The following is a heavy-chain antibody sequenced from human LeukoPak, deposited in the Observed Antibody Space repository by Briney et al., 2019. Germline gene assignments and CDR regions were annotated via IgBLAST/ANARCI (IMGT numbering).Heavy chain of an antibody. D-gene: IGHD2-15*01. CDR1: GGSISSYY. CDR3: ARALGYCRGGSCYWPYYYYGMDA. CDR2: IYYSGST. J-gene: IGHJ6*02. V-gene: IGHV4-59*12. Sequence: SETLSLTCTVSGGSISSYYWSWIRQPPGKGLEWIGYIYYSGSTNYNPSLKSRVTISVDTSKNQFSLKLSSVTAADTAVYYCARALGYCRGGSCYWPYYYYGMDAWGQGTTVTVSS.